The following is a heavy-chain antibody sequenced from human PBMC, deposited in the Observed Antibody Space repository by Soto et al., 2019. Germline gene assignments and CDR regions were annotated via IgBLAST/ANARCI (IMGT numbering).Heavy chain of an antibody. CDR3: SQVGYYYGSRSRSGNY. V-gene: IGHV3-30*03. Sequence: GGSLRLSCAASGFTFSNYGMHWVRQAPGKGLEWVAIISYDGGNKSYADSIKGRFTISRDNSKNTLYLQMNSLRSEDTAVYYCSQVGYYYGSRSRSGNYWGQGT. J-gene: IGHJ4*02. CDR2: ISYDGGNK. CDR1: GFTFSNYG. D-gene: IGHD3-10*01.